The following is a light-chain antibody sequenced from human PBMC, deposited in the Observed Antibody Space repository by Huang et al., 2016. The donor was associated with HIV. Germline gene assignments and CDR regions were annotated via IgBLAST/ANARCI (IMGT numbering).Light chain of an antibody. Sequence: EIVLTQSPGTLSLSPGERATLSCRASQSISYSFLAWYQQKPGQVPRPLIYGAFSRATGIPDRFSGGGSGTDFTLTISRLEPEDVAVYYCQQYDKLPRTFGQGTKVEIK. J-gene: IGKJ1*01. CDR2: GAF. CDR1: QSISYSF. V-gene: IGKV3-20*01. CDR3: QQYDKLPRT.